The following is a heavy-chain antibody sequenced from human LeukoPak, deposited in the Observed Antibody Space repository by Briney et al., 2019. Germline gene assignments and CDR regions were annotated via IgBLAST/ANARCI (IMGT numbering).Heavy chain of an antibody. J-gene: IGHJ6*02. V-gene: IGHV3-48*01. CDR2: INHNGEMI. D-gene: IGHD3-3*01. CDR1: GFTFSDYV. Sequence: PGGSLRLSCAASGFTFSDYVMSWVRQAPGKGLEWVSYINHNGEMIYYADSVKGRFTISRDTAKKTLYLQMNSLRAEDTAVYYCARGAPGHWSGYDSYYYYYGMDVWGQGTTVTVSS. CDR3: ARGAPGHWSGYDSYYYYYGMDV.